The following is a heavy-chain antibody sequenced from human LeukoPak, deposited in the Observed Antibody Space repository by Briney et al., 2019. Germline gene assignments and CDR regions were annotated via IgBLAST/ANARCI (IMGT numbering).Heavy chain of an antibody. V-gene: IGHV3-23*01. CDR1: GFTFSSYA. CDR2: ISGSGGST. J-gene: IGHJ5*02. D-gene: IGHD6-13*01. Sequence: PGGSLRLSCAASGFTFSSYAMSWVRQAPGKGLEWVSAISGSGGSTYYADSAKGRFTISRDNAKNTLYLQMNSLRAEDTAVYYCAKNWVASSWFNWFDPWGQGTLVTVSS. CDR3: AKNWVASSWFNWFDP.